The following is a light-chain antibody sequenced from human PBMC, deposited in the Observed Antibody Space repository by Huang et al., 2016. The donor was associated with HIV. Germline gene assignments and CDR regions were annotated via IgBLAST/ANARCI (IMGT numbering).Light chain of an antibody. CDR2: EVS. CDR3: MQGLHIPWT. CDR1: QSLLHSNGQPF. V-gene: IGKV2-29*02. Sequence: DVVMTQSPLSLSVTPGQAASISCKSSQSLLHSNGQPFLFWFLQTPGQSTQLLIYEVSNRFVGAPDRFSGSGSGTDFTLKISRVEAEDVGVYYCMQGLHIPWTFGQGTKVEIK. J-gene: IGKJ1*01.